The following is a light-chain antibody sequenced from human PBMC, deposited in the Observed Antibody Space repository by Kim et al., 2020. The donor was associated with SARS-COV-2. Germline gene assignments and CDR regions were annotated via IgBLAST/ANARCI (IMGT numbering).Light chain of an antibody. CDR1: SLRSYY. CDR2: GKD. Sequence: VALGQTVRITCQGESLRSYYATWYQQKPGQAPKVVIYGKDNRPSGVPDRFSGSSSGNTAYLTITGTQAGDEADYYCNSRDSNDYVVFGGGTQLTVL. J-gene: IGLJ2*01. V-gene: IGLV3-19*01. CDR3: NSRDSNDYVV.